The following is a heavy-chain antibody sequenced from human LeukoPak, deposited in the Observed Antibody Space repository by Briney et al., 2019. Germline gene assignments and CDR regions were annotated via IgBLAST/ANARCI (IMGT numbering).Heavy chain of an antibody. CDR1: GGSISSGGYY. J-gene: IGHJ6*03. CDR3: ARKVRWSGYYYMDV. D-gene: IGHD3-10*01. Sequence: SQTLSLTCTVSGGSISSGGYYWSWIRQPPGKGLEWIGYIYHSGSTYYNPSLKSRVTISVDRSKSQFSLKLSSVTAADTAVYYCARKVRWSGYYYMDVWGKGTTVTVSS. CDR2: IYHSGST. V-gene: IGHV4-30-2*01.